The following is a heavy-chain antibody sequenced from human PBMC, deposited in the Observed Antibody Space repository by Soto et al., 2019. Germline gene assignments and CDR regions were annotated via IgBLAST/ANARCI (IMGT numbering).Heavy chain of an antibody. D-gene: IGHD3-16*01. CDR2: INPAGTIT. Sequence: MQMVESGGGSVQPGGSLRLSCAASGFPFSNYWMHWVRQTPGKGLVWASRINPAGTITNYADSVEGRFAISRVNAESALFLQMNSLSAVDTAIYYFTSDTFGRGDTWGQGTMVTVPP. CDR1: GFPFSNYW. J-gene: IGHJ5*02. V-gene: IGHV3-74*01. CDR3: TSDTFGRGDT.